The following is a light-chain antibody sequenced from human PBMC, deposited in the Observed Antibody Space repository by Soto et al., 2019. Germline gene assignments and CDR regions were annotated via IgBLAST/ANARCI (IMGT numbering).Light chain of an antibody. J-gene: IGKJ1*01. CDR1: QTIGRW. V-gene: IGKV1-5*01. CDR2: DAS. CDR3: QQYHTSSIA. Sequence: GGSGTIPHRASQTIGRWLAWYQHRPGKVPTLLIYDASTLERGVPSRFSGTGSGTEFTLSIDSLQPDDLATDYCQQYHTSSIAFGQGTKVDNK.